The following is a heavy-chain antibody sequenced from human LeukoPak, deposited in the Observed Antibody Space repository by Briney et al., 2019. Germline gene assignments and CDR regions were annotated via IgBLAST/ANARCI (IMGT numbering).Heavy chain of an antibody. Sequence: SETLSPTCAVYGGSFSGYYWSWIRQPPGKGLEWIGYIYYSGSTYYNPSLKSRVTISVDTSKNQFSLELSSVTAADTAVYYCASSGSFRQQLVKWGQGTLVTVSS. CDR3: ASSGSFRQQLVK. V-gene: IGHV4-59*12. CDR1: GGSFSGYY. D-gene: IGHD6-13*01. J-gene: IGHJ4*02. CDR2: IYYSGST.